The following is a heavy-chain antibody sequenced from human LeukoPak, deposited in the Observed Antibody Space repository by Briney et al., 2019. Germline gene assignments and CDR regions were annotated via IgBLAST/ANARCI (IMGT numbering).Heavy chain of an antibody. V-gene: IGHV1-2*02. CDR3: ARVKKLMPEFEF. D-gene: IGHD2-2*01. Sequence: ASVKVCCKSSGYTFIDYYIHWVRQAPGQGLEWMGWINPNSGATKYAQKFQGRVSMTRDTSINTAYMDLTDLRSDDTAIFYCARVKKLMPEFEFWGQGTLVTVSS. J-gene: IGHJ4*02. CDR2: INPNSGAT. CDR1: GYTFIDYY.